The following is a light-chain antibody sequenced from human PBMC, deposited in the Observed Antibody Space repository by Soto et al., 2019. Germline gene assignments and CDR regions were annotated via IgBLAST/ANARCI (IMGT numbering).Light chain of an antibody. J-gene: IGKJ3*01. V-gene: IGKV1-33*01. CDR3: PHYTNLPPFT. Sequence: DIQMTQSPSSLSASVGARVSITCQASEDIRTSLSWFQHKPGRAPKLLIYGASYLETGVPSRFRGSGSGTDFTLTISSLQPEDIATYYCPHYTNLPPFTGGPGTIVDVK. CDR1: EDIRTS. CDR2: GAS.